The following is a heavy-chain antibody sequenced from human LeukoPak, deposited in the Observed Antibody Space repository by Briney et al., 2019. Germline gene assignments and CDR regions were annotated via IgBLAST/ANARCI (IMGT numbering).Heavy chain of an antibody. D-gene: IGHD3/OR15-3a*01. Sequence: SETLSLTCAVYGGSFSGYYWSWIRQPPGKRLEWIGEINHSGSTNYNPSLKSRVTISVDTSKNQFSLKLSSVTAADTAVYYCARYGTSNLGLHFDYWGQGTLVTVSS. J-gene: IGHJ4*02. V-gene: IGHV4-34*01. CDR3: ARYGTSNLGLHFDY. CDR1: GGSFSGYY. CDR2: INHSGST.